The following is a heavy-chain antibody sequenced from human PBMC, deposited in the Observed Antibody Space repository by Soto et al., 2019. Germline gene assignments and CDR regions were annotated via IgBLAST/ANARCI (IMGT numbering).Heavy chain of an antibody. V-gene: IGHV4-39*01. CDR3: ATATGGDAGGYFHH. Sequence: QLQLQESGPGLVKPSETLSLTCTVSGGSISSYSYHWAWIRQPPGTGLESIGTFYSRGRTYYTPSPTRPGTISVDTSKNPFSLTLSALTAADTAVYYCATATGGDAGGYFHHWGQGTLVTVSS. CDR2: FYSRGRT. D-gene: IGHD2-21*02. J-gene: IGHJ1*01. CDR1: GGSISSYSYH.